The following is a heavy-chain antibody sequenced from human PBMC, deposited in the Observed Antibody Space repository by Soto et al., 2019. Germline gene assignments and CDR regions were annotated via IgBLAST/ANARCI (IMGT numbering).Heavy chain of an antibody. CDR1: GGSFSGYY. V-gene: IGHV4-34*01. D-gene: IGHD3-3*01. CDR2: INHSGST. Sequence: SETLSLTCAVYGGSFSGYYWSWARQPPGKGLEWIGEINHSGSTNYNPSLKSRVTISVDTSKNQFSLKLSSVTAADTAVYYCARVRFRSYGMDVWGQGTTVTVSS. CDR3: ARVRFRSYGMDV. J-gene: IGHJ6*02.